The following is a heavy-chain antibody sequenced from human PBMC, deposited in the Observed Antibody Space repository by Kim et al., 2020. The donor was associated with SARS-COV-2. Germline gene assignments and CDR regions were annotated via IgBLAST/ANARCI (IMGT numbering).Heavy chain of an antibody. D-gene: IGHD3-22*01. CDR3: AADSSGYLDAFDI. J-gene: IGHJ3*02. Sequence: NYAQKFQERVTITRERSTSTAYMELSSLRSEDTAVYYCAADSSGYLDAFDIWGQGTMVTVSS. V-gene: IGHV1-58*01.